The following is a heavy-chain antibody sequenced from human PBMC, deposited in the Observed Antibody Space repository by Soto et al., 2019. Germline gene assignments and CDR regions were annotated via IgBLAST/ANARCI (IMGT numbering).Heavy chain of an antibody. Sequence: PGGSLRLSCAASGFTFSNAWMSWARQAPGKGLEWVGRIKSKTDGGTTDYAAPVKGRFTISRDDSKNTLYLQMNSLKTEDTAVYYCTTDSLTVELLAYYYYYMDVWGKGTTVTVSS. V-gene: IGHV3-15*01. CDR1: GFTFSNAW. J-gene: IGHJ6*03. CDR2: IKSKTDGGTT. CDR3: TTDSLTVELLAYYYYYMDV. D-gene: IGHD1-7*01.